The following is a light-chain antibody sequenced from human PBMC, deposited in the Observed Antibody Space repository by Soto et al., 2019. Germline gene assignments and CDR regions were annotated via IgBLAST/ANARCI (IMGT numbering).Light chain of an antibody. CDR2: EAS. J-gene: IGKJ1*01. Sequence: EIVMTQSPATLSVSPGERATLSCIVSQSVNNFLAWYQQRPGQAPMLLMYEASNRATGVPARFSGSGSGTDFTLTISSLEPEDFAIYYCQQRRNWPPTFGQGTKVDIK. V-gene: IGKV3-11*01. CDR1: QSVNNF. CDR3: QQRRNWPPT.